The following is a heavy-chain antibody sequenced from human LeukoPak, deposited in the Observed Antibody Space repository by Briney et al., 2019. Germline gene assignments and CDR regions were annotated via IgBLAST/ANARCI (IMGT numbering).Heavy chain of an antibody. J-gene: IGHJ4*02. Sequence: ASVKVSCKASGYTFTSYGISWVRQAPGQGLEWMGWISAYNGNTNYAQKLQGRVTMTTDTSTSTAYMELRSLRSDDTAVYYCARGYYDFWSGYYEHFDYWGQGTLVTVSS. D-gene: IGHD3-3*01. CDR3: ARGYYDFWSGYYEHFDY. CDR1: GYTFTSYG. V-gene: IGHV1-18*01. CDR2: ISAYNGNT.